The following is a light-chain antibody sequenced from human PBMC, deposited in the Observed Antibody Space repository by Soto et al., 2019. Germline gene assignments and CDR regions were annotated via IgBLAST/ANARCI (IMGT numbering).Light chain of an antibody. CDR1: KPISSW. CDR2: KAS. CDR3: QHYNSYSEA. V-gene: IGKV1-5*03. J-gene: IGKJ1*01. Sequence: DIQMTQSPPTLSWSVGERVTITCVPRKPISSWLAWYQQKPGKAPKLLIYKASTLKSGVPSRFSGSGSGTEFTLTISSLQPDDFATYYCQHYNSYSEAFGQGTKVDI.